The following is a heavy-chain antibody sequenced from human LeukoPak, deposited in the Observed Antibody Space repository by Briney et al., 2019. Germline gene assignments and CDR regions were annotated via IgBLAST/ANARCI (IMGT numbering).Heavy chain of an antibody. CDR2: INHSGST. CDR1: GESFSGYY. V-gene: IGHV4-34*01. Sequence: ASETLSLTCAVYGESFSGYYWSWIRQPPGKGLEWIGEINHSGSTNYNPSLKSRVTISVDTSKNQFSLKLSSVTAADTAVYYCARGRRHYYYMDVWGKGTTVTVSS. J-gene: IGHJ6*03. CDR3: ARGRRHYYYMDV. D-gene: IGHD6-25*01.